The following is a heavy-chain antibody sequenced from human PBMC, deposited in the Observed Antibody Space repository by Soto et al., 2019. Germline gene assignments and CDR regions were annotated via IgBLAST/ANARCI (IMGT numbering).Heavy chain of an antibody. V-gene: IGHV1-69*13. CDR1: GGTFSSYA. J-gene: IGHJ6*02. CDR2: LIPIFGTA. D-gene: IGHD6-6*01. CDR3: ARDLRSSGPYYYYGLDV. Sequence: SVRVSCKASGGTFSSYAISWVRPAPGQGLEWMGGLIPIFGTANYAQKFQGRVTITAEESISKAYMELSSLRSDDTAVYYCARDLRSSGPYYYYGLDVWAQGTTVPVSS.